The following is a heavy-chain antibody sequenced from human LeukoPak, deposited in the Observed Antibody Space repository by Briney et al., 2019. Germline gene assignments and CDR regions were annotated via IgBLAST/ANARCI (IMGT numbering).Heavy chain of an antibody. CDR2: IFYTGNT. CDR3: SRETVYNSGWFDP. CDR1: GDSISSSDYY. V-gene: IGHV4-30-4*01. J-gene: IGHJ5*02. D-gene: IGHD6-25*01. Sequence: SETLSLTCTVSGDSISSSDYYWSWIRQPPGEGLEWIGYIFYTGNTYYNPSLKSRVNMSVDTSKNQFSLRLHSVTAADTALYYCSRETVYNSGWFDPWGQGSLVTVSS.